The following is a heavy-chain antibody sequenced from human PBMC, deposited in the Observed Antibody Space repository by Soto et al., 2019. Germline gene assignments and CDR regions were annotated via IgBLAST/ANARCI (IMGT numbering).Heavy chain of an antibody. V-gene: IGHV3-23*01. Sequence: EAQLLESGGGLVQPGGSLRLSCTASGFTFRDYAMTWVRQAPGKGLECVSGIYGSGGGIQYADSVKGRFTISRDNYRNTLYLQMSSLRADDTAVYYCAPMGVWGQGTTVTVSS. J-gene: IGHJ6*02. CDR2: IYGSGGGI. CDR3: APMGV. CDR1: GFTFRDYA.